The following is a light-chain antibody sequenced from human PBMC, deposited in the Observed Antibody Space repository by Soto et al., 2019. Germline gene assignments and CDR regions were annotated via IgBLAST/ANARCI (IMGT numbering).Light chain of an antibody. CDR3: QQYNNWPPT. J-gene: IGKJ4*01. CDR2: GAS. V-gene: IGKV3-15*01. CDR1: QSVSSN. Sequence: EIVLTQSPGTLSLSPGETATLSCRASQSVSSNLAWYQQKPGQTPRLLIYGASTRATGIPARFSGSGSGTEFTLTISSLQSEDFAVYYCQQYNNWPPTFGGGTKVDI.